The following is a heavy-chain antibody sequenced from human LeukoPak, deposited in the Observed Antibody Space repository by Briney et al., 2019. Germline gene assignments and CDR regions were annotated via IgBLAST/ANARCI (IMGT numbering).Heavy chain of an antibody. CDR2: ISAYNGNT. Sequence: ASVKVSCKASGYTFTSYGISWVRQAPGQGLEWMGWISAYNGNTSHAQKFQGRVTMTTDTSTSTAYMELRSLRSDDTAVYYCARLQDYYYYMDVWGKGTTVTISS. CDR1: GYTFTSYG. CDR3: ARLQDYYYYMDV. J-gene: IGHJ6*03. V-gene: IGHV1-18*01.